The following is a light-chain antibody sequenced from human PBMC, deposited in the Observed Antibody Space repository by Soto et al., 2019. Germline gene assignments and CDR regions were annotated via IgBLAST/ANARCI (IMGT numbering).Light chain of an antibody. CDR2: GAF. CDR3: QQYNNWLSIT. CDR1: QSVSSN. J-gene: IGKJ5*01. V-gene: IGKV3-15*01. Sequence: EIVMTQSPVTLSVSPGARATLSCRASQSVSSNLAWYQQKPGQAPSLLIYGAFTRATGIPARFSGTGSGTEFTLTISSLQSEDFAVYYCQQYNNWLSITFGQGTRLEIK.